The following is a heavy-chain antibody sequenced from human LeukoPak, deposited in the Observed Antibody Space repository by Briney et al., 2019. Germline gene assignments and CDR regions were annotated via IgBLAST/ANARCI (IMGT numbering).Heavy chain of an antibody. J-gene: IGHJ6*02. CDR2: INHSGSN. CDR3: ARLSPPPHRGPGPGTYYYYGMDV. D-gene: IGHD6-13*01. Sequence: SETLSLTCAVYGGSFSGYYWSWIRQPPGKGLEWIGEINHSGSNNYNPSLKSRVTISVDTSKNQFSLKLSSVTAADTAVYYCARLSPPPHRGPGPGTYYYYGMDVWGQGTTVTVSS. CDR1: GGSFSGYY. V-gene: IGHV4-34*01.